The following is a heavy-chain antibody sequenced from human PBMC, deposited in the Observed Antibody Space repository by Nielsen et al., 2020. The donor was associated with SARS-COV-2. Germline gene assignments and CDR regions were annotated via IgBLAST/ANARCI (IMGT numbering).Heavy chain of an antibody. Sequence: SETLSLICTVSGGSISRYYWSWIRQPPGKGLEWIAYIYYSGATNYNPSLKSRVTISADTSKNQFSLKLRSVTAADTAVYYCAREYSSSPGAFDIWGQGTMVTVSS. CDR1: GGSISRYY. J-gene: IGHJ3*02. D-gene: IGHD6-6*01. CDR2: IYYSGAT. V-gene: IGHV4-59*01. CDR3: AREYSSSPGAFDI.